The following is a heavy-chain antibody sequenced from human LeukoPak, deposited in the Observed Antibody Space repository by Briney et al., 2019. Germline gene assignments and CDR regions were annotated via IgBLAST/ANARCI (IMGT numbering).Heavy chain of an antibody. CDR1: GYTFTGYY. CDR2: INPNSGGT. J-gene: IGHJ6*03. V-gene: IGHV1-2*02. D-gene: IGHD6-13*01. Sequence: ASVKVSCKASGYTFTGYYMHWVRQAAGQGLEWMGWINPNSGGTNYAQKFQGRVTMTRDTSISTAYMELSRLRSDDTAVYYCARGEQQLVLYYYYMDVWGKGTTVTVSS. CDR3: ARGEQQLVLYYYYMDV.